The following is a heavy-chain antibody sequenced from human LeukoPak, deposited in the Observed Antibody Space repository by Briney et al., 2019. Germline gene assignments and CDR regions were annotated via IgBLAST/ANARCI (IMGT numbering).Heavy chain of an antibody. CDR1: GGSISSGGYY. J-gene: IGHJ4*02. CDR3: ARGLPYYDILTGPIIPPSTGEGDY. CDR2: IYYSGST. V-gene: IGHV4-31*03. D-gene: IGHD3-9*01. Sequence: SETLSLTCTVSGGSISSGGYYWRWIRQHPGKGLEWIGYIYYSGSTYYNPSLKSRVTISVDTSKNQFSLKLSSVTAADTAVYYCARGLPYYDILTGPIIPPSTGEGDYWGQGTLVTVSS.